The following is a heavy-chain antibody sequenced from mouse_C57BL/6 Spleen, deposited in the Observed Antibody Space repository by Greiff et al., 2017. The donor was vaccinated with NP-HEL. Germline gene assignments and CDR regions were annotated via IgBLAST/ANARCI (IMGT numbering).Heavy chain of an antibody. Sequence: QVQLKQSGAELARPGASVKLSCKASGYTFTSYGISWVKQRPGQGLEWIGEIYPRSGNTYYNEKFKGKATLTADKSSSTAYMELRSLTSEDSAVYFCARRTTVVATFHYFDYWGQGTTLTVSS. CDR1: GYTFTSYG. CDR2: IYPRSGNT. D-gene: IGHD1-1*01. CDR3: ARRTTVVATFHYFDY. J-gene: IGHJ2*01. V-gene: IGHV1-81*01.